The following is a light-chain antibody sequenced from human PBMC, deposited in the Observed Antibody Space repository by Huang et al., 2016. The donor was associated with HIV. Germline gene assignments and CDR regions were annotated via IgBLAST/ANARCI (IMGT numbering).Light chain of an antibody. CDR2: DAS. CDR1: QSIGSY. Sequence: DIVLTRSPATLSLSPGERATLSCRAGQSIGSYLAWYQQTPGQAPRLLVADASHRATGIPARFSGSGSGTDFTLTISSLEPEDFAVYYCHQHSSWPGTFGQGTRVEIK. J-gene: IGKJ1*01. V-gene: IGKV3-11*01. CDR3: HQHSSWPGT.